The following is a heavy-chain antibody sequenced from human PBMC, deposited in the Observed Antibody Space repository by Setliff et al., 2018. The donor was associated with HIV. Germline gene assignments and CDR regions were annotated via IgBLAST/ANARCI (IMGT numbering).Heavy chain of an antibody. Sequence: LSLTCSVSGDSISRSRYYWGWIRQPPGKGLEWIGSFYYSGSTSYNPSLKSRLTISLDTSKNQFSLKLNSVTAADTAVYYCERGGQSTGYGMDVWGQGTTVTVSS. D-gene: IGHD1-1*01. J-gene: IGHJ6*02. CDR1: GDSISRSRYY. CDR2: FYYSGST. V-gene: IGHV4-39*07. CDR3: ERGGQSTGYGMDV.